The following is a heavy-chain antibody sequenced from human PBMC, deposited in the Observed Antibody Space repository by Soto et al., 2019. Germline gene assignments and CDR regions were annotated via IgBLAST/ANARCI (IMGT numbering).Heavy chain of an antibody. CDR1: GGSISSGGYS. Sequence: SETLSLTCAVSGGSISSGGYSWSWIRQPPGKGLEWIGYIYRSETTYYNPSLKSRVTISVDRSKNQFSLKLSSVTAADTAVYYCARSVFPWGQGTLVTVSS. J-gene: IGHJ5*02. V-gene: IGHV4-30-2*01. CDR2: IYRSETT. CDR3: ARSVFP.